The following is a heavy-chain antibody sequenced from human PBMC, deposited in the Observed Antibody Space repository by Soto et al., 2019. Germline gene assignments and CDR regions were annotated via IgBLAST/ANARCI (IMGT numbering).Heavy chain of an antibody. CDR3: AKQRAGFGSGSDTYYFDY. J-gene: IGHJ4*02. D-gene: IGHD3-10*01. Sequence: EVQLLESGGGLVQPGGSLRISCIGSGFTFSSNAMSWVRQAPGKGLEWVSAISGSGGTTYYADSVKGRFPVSRDNSNNSLYLYMNSLSAEDTAVYYCAKQRAGFGSGSDTYYFDYWGKGTLVTVPS. CDR2: ISGSGGTT. CDR1: GFTFSSNA. V-gene: IGHV3-23*01.